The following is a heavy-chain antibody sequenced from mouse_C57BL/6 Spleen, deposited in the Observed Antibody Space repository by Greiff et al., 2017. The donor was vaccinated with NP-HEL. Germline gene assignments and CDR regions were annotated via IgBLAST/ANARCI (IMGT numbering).Heavy chain of an antibody. V-gene: IGHV5-6*02. Sequence: EVMLVESGGDLVKPGGSLKLSCAASGFTFSSYGMSWVRQTPDKRLEWVATISSGGSYTYYPDSVKGRFTISRDNAKNTLYLQMSSLKSEDTAMYYCARVPGYFDYWGQGTTLTVSS. J-gene: IGHJ2*01. CDR3: ARVPGYFDY. CDR2: ISSGGSYT. CDR1: GFTFSSYG. D-gene: IGHD2-14*01.